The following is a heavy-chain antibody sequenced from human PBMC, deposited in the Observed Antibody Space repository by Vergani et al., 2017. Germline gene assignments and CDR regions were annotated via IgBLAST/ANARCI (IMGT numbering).Heavy chain of an antibody. Sequence: QVQLQESGPGLVKPSGTLSLTCAVSGGSISSSNWWRWVRQPPEKGLEWIGEIYHSGSTNYNPSLKSRVTISVDKSKNQFSLKLSSVTAAGTAVYYCAGGRRGYCSSTSCYVDYWGQGTLVTVSS. CDR1: GGSISSSNW. J-gene: IGHJ4*02. CDR2: IYHSGST. D-gene: IGHD2-2*01. CDR3: AGGRRGYCSSTSCYVDY. V-gene: IGHV4-4*02.